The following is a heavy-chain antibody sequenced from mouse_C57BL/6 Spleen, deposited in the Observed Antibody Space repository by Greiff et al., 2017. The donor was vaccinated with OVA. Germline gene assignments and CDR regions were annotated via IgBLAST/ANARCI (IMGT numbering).Heavy chain of an antibody. J-gene: IGHJ1*03. Sequence: VQLQQPGAELVRPGSSVKLSCKASGYTFTSYWMHWVKQRPIQGLEWIGNIDPSDSETHYNQKFKDKATLTVDKSSSTAYMQLSSLTSEDSAVYYCARGYYDYEYFDVWGTGTTVTVSS. V-gene: IGHV1-52*01. D-gene: IGHD2-4*01. CDR2: IDPSDSET. CDR1: GYTFTSYW. CDR3: ARGYYDYEYFDV.